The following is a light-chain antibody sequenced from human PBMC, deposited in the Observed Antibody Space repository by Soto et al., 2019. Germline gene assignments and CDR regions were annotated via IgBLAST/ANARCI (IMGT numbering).Light chain of an antibody. CDR1: QGISSN. V-gene: IGKV1-9*01. Sequence: IQLTQSPSSVSTADGDRVTITCRASQGISSNLAWCQQRPGKAPKLLIYAASTLQSGVPSRFSGSGSGTNFTLTISSLQPEDFATYYCQQLHSYPLTFGQRTLLEI. CDR2: AAS. J-gene: IGKJ5*01. CDR3: QQLHSYPLT.